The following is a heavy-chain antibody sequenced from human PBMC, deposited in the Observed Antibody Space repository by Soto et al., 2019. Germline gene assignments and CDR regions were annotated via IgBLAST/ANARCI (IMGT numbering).Heavy chain of an antibody. J-gene: IGHJ6*02. CDR2: IKDIGSGWTT. Sequence: EVQLVESGGGLVKPGGSLRLSCAASGFTFSIARMNWVRQAPGKGREWVGRIKDIGSGWTTDYAAPVKGRFTISRDVSNDNVYLQMNSLESEDTGVYYCSRVGISNWEGMAVWGQGTTVTVSS. CDR1: GFTFSIAR. CDR3: SRVGISNWEGMAV. V-gene: IGHV3-15*07. D-gene: IGHD7-27*01.